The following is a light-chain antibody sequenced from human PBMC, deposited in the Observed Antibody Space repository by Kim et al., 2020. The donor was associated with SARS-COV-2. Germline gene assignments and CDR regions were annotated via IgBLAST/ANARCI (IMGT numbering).Light chain of an antibody. CDR2: RNN. CDR1: SSNIGSNF. J-gene: IGLJ3*02. CDR3: AAWDDSLSGRV. V-gene: IGLV1-47*01. Sequence: QSVLTQPPSASGTPGQRVTISCSGSSSNIGSNFVYWYQQLPGTAPKLLIYRNNQRPSGVPDRFSGSQSGTSASLAISGVRAEDEADYYCAAWDDSLSGRVFGGGTQLTVL.